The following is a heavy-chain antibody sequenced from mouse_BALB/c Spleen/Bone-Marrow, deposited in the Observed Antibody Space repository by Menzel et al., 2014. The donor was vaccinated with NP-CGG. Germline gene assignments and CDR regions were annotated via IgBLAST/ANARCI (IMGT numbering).Heavy chain of an antibody. D-gene: IGHD2-4*01. V-gene: IGHV5-9-3*01. Sequence: EVQVVESGGGLVKPGGSLKLSCAASGFTFSSYAMSWVRQTPEKRLEWVATISSGGSYTYYPDSVKGRFTVSRDNAKNTVYLQMSSLRSEDTAVYYCARRGITRLRDYWGQGTTLTGSS. CDR1: GFTFSSYA. CDR2: ISSGGSYT. CDR3: ARRGITRLRDY. J-gene: IGHJ2*01.